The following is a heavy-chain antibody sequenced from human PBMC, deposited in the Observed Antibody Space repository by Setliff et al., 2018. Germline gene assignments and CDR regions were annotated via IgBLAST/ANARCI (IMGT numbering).Heavy chain of an antibody. D-gene: IGHD3-22*01. V-gene: IGHV3-7*01. CDR1: RFTFSNYW. J-gene: IGHJ3*01. CDR3: ARDRWKVIVNRGDDAFER. Sequence: GGSLRLSCAASRFTFSNYWMSWVRQAPGKGLEWVANIKEDGSEKYYVDSVKGRFTISRDNAKNSLDLQMNNLRDEDTAVYYCARDRWKVIVNRGDDAFERWGQGTMVTVS. CDR2: IKEDGSEK.